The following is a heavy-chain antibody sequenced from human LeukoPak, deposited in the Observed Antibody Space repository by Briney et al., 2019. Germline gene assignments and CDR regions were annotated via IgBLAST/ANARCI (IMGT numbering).Heavy chain of an antibody. Sequence: GGSLRLSCAASGFTVGHYYMSWVRQAPGKGLECVSVIYTDDTTYYADSVKGRFTISRDDSKNTLSLQMDSLRAEDTAVYYCAKEGGESYYFDYWGQGTLVTVSS. CDR1: GFTVGHYY. CDR3: AKEGGESYYFDY. D-gene: IGHD3-10*01. V-gene: IGHV3-53*01. J-gene: IGHJ4*02. CDR2: IYTDDTT.